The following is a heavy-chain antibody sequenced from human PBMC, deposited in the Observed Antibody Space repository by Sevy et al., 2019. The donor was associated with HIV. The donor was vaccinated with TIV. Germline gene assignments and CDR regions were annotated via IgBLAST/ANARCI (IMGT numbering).Heavy chain of an antibody. CDR2: ISSSSSTI. J-gene: IGHJ6*03. Sequence: GGSLRLSCAASRFTFSSYSMNWVRQAPGKGLEWVSYISSSSSTIYYADSVKGRFTISRDNAKNSLYLQMNSLRDEDTAVYYCARDLDILTGYPRPYYYYMDVWGNGTTVTVSS. D-gene: IGHD3-9*01. V-gene: IGHV3-48*02. CDR1: RFTFSSYS. CDR3: ARDLDILTGYPRPYYYYMDV.